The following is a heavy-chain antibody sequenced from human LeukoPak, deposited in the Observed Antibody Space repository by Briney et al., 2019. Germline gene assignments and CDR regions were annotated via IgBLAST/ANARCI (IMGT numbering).Heavy chain of an antibody. D-gene: IGHD6-13*01. CDR1: GITFSNYA. J-gene: IGHJ4*02. Sequence: GGSLRLSCAASGITFSNYAMHWVRQAPGKGLEWVAVISYDGSNNYYADSVKGRFTISRDNGKNSLYLQMNSLRAEDTAVYYCARDSGWWRFDFWGQGTLVTVSS. V-gene: IGHV3-30-3*01. CDR3: ARDSGWWRFDF. CDR2: ISYDGSNN.